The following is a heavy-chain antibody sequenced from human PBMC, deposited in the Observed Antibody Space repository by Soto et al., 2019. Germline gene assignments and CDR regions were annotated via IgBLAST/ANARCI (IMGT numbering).Heavy chain of an antibody. CDR1: GFTFSNAW. Sequence: PGGSLRLSCAASGFTFSNAWMSWVRQAPGKGLEWVGRIKSKTDGGTTDYAAPVKGRFTISRDDSKNTLYLQMNSLKTEDTAVYFCTFGSRIAVAGRWDAAFDIWGQGTMVTVSS. D-gene: IGHD6-19*01. J-gene: IGHJ3*02. CDR3: TFGSRIAVAGRWDAAFDI. V-gene: IGHV3-15*01. CDR2: IKSKTDGGTT.